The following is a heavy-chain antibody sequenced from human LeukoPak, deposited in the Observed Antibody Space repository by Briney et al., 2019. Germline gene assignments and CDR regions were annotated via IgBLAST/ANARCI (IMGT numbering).Heavy chain of an antibody. CDR2: ISSSSSTI. CDR3: ARAIIAAAGGYYYYYMDV. J-gene: IGHJ6*03. V-gene: IGHV3-48*01. CDR1: GFTFSSYS. Sequence: PGGSLRLSCAASGFTFSSYSMNWVRQAPGKGLEWVSYISSSSSTIYYADSVKGRFTISRDNAKNSLYLQMNSLRAEDTAVYYCARAIIAAAGGYYYYYMDVWGKGTTVTVSS. D-gene: IGHD6-13*01.